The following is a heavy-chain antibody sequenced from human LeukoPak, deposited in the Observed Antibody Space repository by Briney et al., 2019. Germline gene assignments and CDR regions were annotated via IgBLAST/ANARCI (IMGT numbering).Heavy chain of an antibody. CDR3: ARQFKGLVDS. CDR2: ISNAGST. Sequence: SETLSLTCSVSGDAVTASKYWTWIRLPPGKRLEWIGYISNAGSTEYNPSLKSRVTISLDTSKNQFSLNLISVTAADRAIYYCARQFKGLVDSWGQGTLVTVSS. J-gene: IGHJ4*02. V-gene: IGHV4-59*08. CDR1: GDAVTASKY.